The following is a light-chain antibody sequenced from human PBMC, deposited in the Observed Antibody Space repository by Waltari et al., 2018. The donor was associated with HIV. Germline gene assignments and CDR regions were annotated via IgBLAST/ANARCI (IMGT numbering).Light chain of an antibody. J-gene: IGLJ3*02. CDR1: SSDIGYYTY. CDR2: EVS. V-gene: IGLV2-14*01. Sequence: QFALTQPASVSGSPGQSLTISCSGTSSDIGYYTYVSWYQQHPGKAPKLRIYEVSNRPSGISNRFSGSKSGNTASLTISALQAEDEADYFCSSVANSVTLSVLFGGGTKLTVL. CDR3: SSVANSVTLSVL.